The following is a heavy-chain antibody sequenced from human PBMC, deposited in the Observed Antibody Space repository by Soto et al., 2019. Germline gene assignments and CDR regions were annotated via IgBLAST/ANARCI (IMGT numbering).Heavy chain of an antibody. J-gene: IGHJ5*02. CDR2: IIPIFGTA. D-gene: IGHD3-3*01. Sequence: GASVKVSCKASGGTFSSCAISWVRQAPGQGLEWMGGIIPIFGTANYAQKFQGRVTITADESTSTAYMELSSLRSEDTAVYYCAREEPKNYDFWSGRRVWFDPWGQGTLVTVSS. CDR1: GGTFSSCA. CDR3: AREEPKNYDFWSGRRVWFDP. V-gene: IGHV1-69*13.